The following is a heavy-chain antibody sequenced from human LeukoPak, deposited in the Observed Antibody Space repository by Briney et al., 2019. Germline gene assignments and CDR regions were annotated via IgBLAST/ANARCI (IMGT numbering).Heavy chain of an antibody. J-gene: IGHJ6*03. CDR1: DGSISSYY. CDR2: IYYSGST. V-gene: IGHV4-59*01. Sequence: SETLSLTCTVSDGSISSYYWSWIRQPPGKGLEWIGYIYYSGSTNYNPSLKSRVTISVDTSKNQFSLKLSSVTAADTAVYYCARDLRSGYCSGGSCSSRNYYYYMDVWGKGATVTVSS. CDR3: ARDLRSGYCSGGSCSSRNYYYYMDV. D-gene: IGHD2-15*01.